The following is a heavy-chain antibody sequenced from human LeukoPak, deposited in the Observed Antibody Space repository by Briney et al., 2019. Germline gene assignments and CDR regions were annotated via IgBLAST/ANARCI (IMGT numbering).Heavy chain of an antibody. J-gene: IGHJ3*02. CDR2: IYYSGST. CDR3: ARLGVETATNDAFDI. V-gene: IGHV4-59*08. Sequence: SETLSLTRPVSGGSISSYYWSWIRQPPGKGLEWIWYIYYSGSTNYNPSLKSRVTISVDTSQNQFSLKLSSVTAADTAVYYCARLGVETATNDAFDIWGQGTMVTVSS. CDR1: GGSISSYY. D-gene: IGHD5-24*01.